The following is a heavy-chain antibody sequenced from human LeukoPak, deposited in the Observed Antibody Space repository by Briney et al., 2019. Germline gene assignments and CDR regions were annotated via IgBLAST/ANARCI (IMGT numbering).Heavy chain of an antibody. J-gene: IGHJ4*02. CDR3: AREGSSSWYDY. CDR2: ISSSSSYI. V-gene: IGHV3-21*01. CDR1: GFTFSSYN. Sequence: PGGSLRLSCVASGFTFSSYNMNWVRQAPGKGREWVSSISSSSSYIYYADSVKGRFTISRDNAKNSLYLQMNSLRAEDTAVYYCAREGSSSWYDYWGQGTLVTVSS. D-gene: IGHD6-13*01.